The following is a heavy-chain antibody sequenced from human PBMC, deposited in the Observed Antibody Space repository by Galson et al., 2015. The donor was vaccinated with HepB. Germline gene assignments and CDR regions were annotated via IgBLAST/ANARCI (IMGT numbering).Heavy chain of an antibody. V-gene: IGHV3-64D*06. CDR1: GFTFGHYA. CDR3: VPNIVATISFDS. Sequence: SLRLSCAASGFTFGHYAIHWVRQAPGKGLEYVSAVSSAGGTTYYAASVKVRFTISRDNSKHTLYLQMNSLRTEDTAVYYCVPNIVATISFDSWCQGTLVIVSS. D-gene: IGHD5-12*01. J-gene: IGHJ4*02. CDR2: VSSAGGTT.